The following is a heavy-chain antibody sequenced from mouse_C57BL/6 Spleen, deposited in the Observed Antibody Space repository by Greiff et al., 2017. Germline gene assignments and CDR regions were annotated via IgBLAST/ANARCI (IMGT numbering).Heavy chain of an antibody. CDR1: GFTFSDYY. CDR2: INYDGSST. V-gene: IGHV5-16*01. CDR3: AREQELTYWYFDV. J-gene: IGHJ1*03. D-gene: IGHD1-1*01. Sequence: EVKLVESEGGLVQPGSSMKLSCTASGFTFSDYYMAWVRQVPEKGLEWVANINYDGSSTYYLDSLKSRFIISRDNAKNILYLQMSSLKSEDTATYYCAREQELTYWYFDVWGTGTTVTVSS.